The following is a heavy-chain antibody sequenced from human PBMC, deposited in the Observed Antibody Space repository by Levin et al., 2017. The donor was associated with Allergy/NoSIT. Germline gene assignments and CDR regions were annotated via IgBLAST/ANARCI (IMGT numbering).Heavy chain of an antibody. CDR2: INDDSDTI. V-gene: IGHV3-48*03. CDR3: ASGSISDD. D-gene: IGHD3-3*01. CDR1: GFSFVTFE. Sequence: PGGSLRLSCEASGFSFVTFEMTWVRQAPGKGLEWIAYINDDSDTIYYADSVKGRFTVSRDNAKNSLSLQMDTLRAEDTAVYYGASGSISDDWGRGAPVTVSS. J-gene: IGHJ4*02.